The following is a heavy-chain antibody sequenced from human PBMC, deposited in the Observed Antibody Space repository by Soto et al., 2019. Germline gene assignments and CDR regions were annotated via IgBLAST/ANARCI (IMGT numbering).Heavy chain of an antibody. Sequence: HPGGSLRLSCAASGFTFSSYGMHWVRQAPGKGLEWVAVISYDGSNKYYADSVKGRFTISRDNCKNTLYLQMNSLRAEDTAVYYYAIPNYDSSGYYCVNWGQGTLVTVSS. CDR1: GFTFSSYG. D-gene: IGHD3-22*01. CDR2: ISYDGSNK. V-gene: IGHV3-30*03. CDR3: AIPNYDSSGYYCVN. J-gene: IGHJ4*02.